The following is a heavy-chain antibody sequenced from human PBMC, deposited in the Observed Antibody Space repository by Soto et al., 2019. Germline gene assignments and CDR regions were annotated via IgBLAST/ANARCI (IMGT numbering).Heavy chain of an antibody. CDR3: AKVLSSGSYSGALEY. CDR2: ISASGGST. Sequence: GSLRLSGVASGFSITSFAMSWVRQAPGKGLEWASAISASGGSTYADSVKGRFTISRDNSKNTLYLQMNSLRVEDTAVYYCAKVLSSGSYSGALEYWGQGALVTVSS. CDR1: GFSITSFA. V-gene: IGHV3-23*01. D-gene: IGHD1-26*01. J-gene: IGHJ4*02.